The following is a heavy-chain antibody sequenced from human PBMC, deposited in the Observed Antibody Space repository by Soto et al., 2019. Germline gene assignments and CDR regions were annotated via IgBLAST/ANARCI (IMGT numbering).Heavy chain of an antibody. CDR1: GGSISSYY. CDR3: ARSTSSGLWYYYGMDV. V-gene: IGHV4-59*01. J-gene: IGHJ6*02. CDR2: IYYSGST. D-gene: IGHD6-6*01. Sequence: LSLTCTVSGGSISSYYWSWIRQPPGKGLEWIGYIYYSGSTNYNPSLKSRVTISVDTSKNQFSLKLSSVTAADTAVYYRARSTSSGLWYYYGMDVWGQGTTVTVSS.